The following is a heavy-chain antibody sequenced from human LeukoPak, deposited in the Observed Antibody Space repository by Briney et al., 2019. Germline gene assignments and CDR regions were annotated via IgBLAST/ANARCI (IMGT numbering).Heavy chain of an antibody. V-gene: IGHV4-59*01. Sequence: KSSETLSLTCAVYGGSFSDYYWSWIRQPPGKGLEWIGVVYYTGSTNYSPSLKSRVTISVDTSKNQFSLKLRSVTAADTAVYYCARISSSNWYNERGAFDVWGQGTMVTVSS. J-gene: IGHJ3*01. D-gene: IGHD6-13*01. CDR3: ARISSSNWYNERGAFDV. CDR1: GGSFSDYY. CDR2: VYYTGST.